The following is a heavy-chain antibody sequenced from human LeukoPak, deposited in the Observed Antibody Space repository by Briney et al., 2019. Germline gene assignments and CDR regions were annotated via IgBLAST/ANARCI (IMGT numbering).Heavy chain of an antibody. J-gene: IGHJ4*02. CDR3: AGRDY. D-gene: IGHD1-26*01. Sequence: NPSETLSLTCTVSGASISNYYWSWIRKPAGKGLEWIGRVYTNGGTNYNPSFKSRVTLSVDKSKNQFFLRLTSVTAADTAVYYCAGRDYWGQGTLVTVSS. CDR2: VYTNGGT. V-gene: IGHV4-4*07. CDR1: GASISNYY.